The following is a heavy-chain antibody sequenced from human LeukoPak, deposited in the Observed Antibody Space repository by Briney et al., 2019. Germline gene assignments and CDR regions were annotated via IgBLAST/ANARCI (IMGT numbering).Heavy chain of an antibody. J-gene: IGHJ4*02. D-gene: IGHD6-19*01. CDR1: GYTFTSYC. Sequence: ASVKVSCKASGYTFTSYCMHWVRQAPGQGLEWMGIINPSGGGTRYAQKFQGRVTMTRDTSTSTVYMELSSLRLEDAAVYYCATSRIVVAAPFDYWSQGTLVTVSS. CDR2: INPSGGGT. V-gene: IGHV1-46*01. CDR3: ATSRIVVAAPFDY.